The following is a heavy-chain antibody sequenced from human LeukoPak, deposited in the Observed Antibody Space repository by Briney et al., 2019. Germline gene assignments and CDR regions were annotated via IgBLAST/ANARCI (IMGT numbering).Heavy chain of an antibody. D-gene: IGHD6-6*01. CDR1: GCTFTSYD. V-gene: IGHV1-8*01. J-gene: IGHJ4*02. CDR2: MNPNSGNT. Sequence: ASVKVSCKASGCTFTSYDINWVRQATGQGLEWMGWMNPNSGNTGYAQKFQGRVTMTRNTSISTAYMELSSLRSEDTAVYYCAMNIAASGDDDYGGQGTLVTVSS. CDR3: AMNIAASGDDDY.